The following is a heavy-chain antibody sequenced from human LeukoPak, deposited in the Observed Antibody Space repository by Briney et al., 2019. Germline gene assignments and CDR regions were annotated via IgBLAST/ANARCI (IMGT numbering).Heavy chain of an antibody. CDR1: GFTFSVYS. CDR3: ARAPTGYCSSASCYTDAFDI. CDR2: ITSSSTYI. V-gene: IGHV3-21*01. J-gene: IGHJ3*02. Sequence: PGGSLRLSCAASGFTFSVYSMNWVRQAPGKGLEWVSSITSSSTYIYYADSVKGRFTISRDNAKNSLYLQMTSLRAEDTAVYYCARAPTGYCSSASCYTDAFDIWGQGTMVTVSS. D-gene: IGHD2-2*02.